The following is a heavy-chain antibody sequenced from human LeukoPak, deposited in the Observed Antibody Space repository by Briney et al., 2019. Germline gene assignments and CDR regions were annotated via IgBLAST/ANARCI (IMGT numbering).Heavy chain of an antibody. J-gene: IGHJ4*02. D-gene: IGHD3-10*01. CDR3: ARDPLITMVRGVTYYFDY. V-gene: IGHV1-2*02. CDR2: INPNSGGT. Sequence: GASVNVSCKASGYTFTGYYMHWVRQAPGQGLEWMGWINPNSGGTNYAQKFQGRVTMTRDTSISTAYMELSRLRSDDTAVYYCARDPLITMVRGVTYYFDYWGQGTLVTVSS. CDR1: GYTFTGYY.